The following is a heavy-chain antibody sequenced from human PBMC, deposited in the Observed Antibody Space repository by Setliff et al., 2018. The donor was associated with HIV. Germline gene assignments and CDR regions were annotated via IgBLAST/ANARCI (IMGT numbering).Heavy chain of an antibody. CDR3: ARAGAEVTSHFDW. D-gene: IGHD2-21*02. Sequence: ASVKVSCKASGYTFTTYGVNWVRQAPGQGLEWMGRINPSRHNTIYAPRYQGRVTMTRDTSISTAYMELGGLRSDDTAVYYCARAGAEVTSHFDWWGQGTLVTVSS. CDR2: INPSRHNT. CDR1: GYTFTTYG. J-gene: IGHJ4*02. V-gene: IGHV1-2*06.